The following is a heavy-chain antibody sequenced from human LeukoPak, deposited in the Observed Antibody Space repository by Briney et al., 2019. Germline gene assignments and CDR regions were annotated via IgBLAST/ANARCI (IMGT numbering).Heavy chain of an antibody. CDR1: GNSFTTDW. D-gene: IGHD3-10*01. CDR2: IYPADSDT. CDR3: ARLGSYGSGTYAEQREFGMDV. J-gene: IGHJ6*02. V-gene: IGHV5-51*01. Sequence: LGESLKISCKGSGNSFTTDWIGWARQMPGKGLEWMGIIYPADSDTRYSPSFQGQVTISADKSINTAYLQWSSLKASDTAIYYCARLGSYGSGTYAEQREFGMDVWGQGTTVIVAS.